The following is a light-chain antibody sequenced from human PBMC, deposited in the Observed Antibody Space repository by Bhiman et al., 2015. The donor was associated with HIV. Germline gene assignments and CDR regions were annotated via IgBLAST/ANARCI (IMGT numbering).Light chain of an antibody. V-gene: IGLV2-11*01. CDR3: SSYMTNSLHVI. Sequence: QSALTQPRSVSGSPGQSVTISCTGTSSDVGGYNYVSWYQQHPGKAPKLMIYDVSKWPSGVPDRFSGSKSGNTASLTISGLQAEDEADFYCSSYMTNSLHVIFGGGTRLTVL. CDR2: DVS. CDR1: SSDVGGYNY. J-gene: IGLJ2*01.